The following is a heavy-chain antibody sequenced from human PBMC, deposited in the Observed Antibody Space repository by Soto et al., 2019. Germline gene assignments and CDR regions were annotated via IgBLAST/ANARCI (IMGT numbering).Heavy chain of an antibody. CDR3: AKPLTPCCSSTSCYTNQYLYYYYGMDV. J-gene: IGHJ6*02. Sequence: EVQLLESGGGLVQPGGSLRLSCAASGFTFSSYAMSWVRQAPGKGLEWVSAISGSGGSTYYADSVKGRFTISRDNSKNTLYLQMNSLRAEHTAVYYCAKPLTPCCSSTSCYTNQYLYYYYGMDVWGQGTTVTVSS. CDR1: GFTFSSYA. CDR2: ISGSGGST. D-gene: IGHD2-2*02. V-gene: IGHV3-23*01.